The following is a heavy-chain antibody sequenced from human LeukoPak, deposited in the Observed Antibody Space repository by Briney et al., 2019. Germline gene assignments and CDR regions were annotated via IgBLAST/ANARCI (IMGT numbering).Heavy chain of an antibody. D-gene: IGHD3-22*01. CDR3: ARDRWDLGITMIVN. CDR2: IKQDGSEK. J-gene: IGHJ4*02. Sequence: PGGSLRLSCAASGFTFSCYWMSWVRQAPGKGLEWVANIKQDGSEKYYVDSVKGRFTISRDNAKNSLYLQMNSLRAEDTAVYYCARDRWDLGITMIVNWGQGTLVTVSS. V-gene: IGHV3-7*01. CDR1: GFTFSCYW.